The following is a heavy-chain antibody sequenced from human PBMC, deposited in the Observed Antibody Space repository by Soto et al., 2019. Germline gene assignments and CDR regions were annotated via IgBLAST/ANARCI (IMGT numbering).Heavy chain of an antibody. V-gene: IGHV3-15*01. CDR2: IKSKTDGGTT. D-gene: IGHD1-26*01. J-gene: IGHJ6*02. CDR3: STTNPESYAGYGMDV. CDR1: GFTFSNAW. Sequence: GGSLRLSCAASGFTFSNAWMSWVRQAPGKGLEWVGRIKSKTDGGTTDYAAPVKGRFTISRDDSKNTLYLQMNSLKTEDTAVYYCSTTNPESYAGYGMDVWGQGTTVTVSS.